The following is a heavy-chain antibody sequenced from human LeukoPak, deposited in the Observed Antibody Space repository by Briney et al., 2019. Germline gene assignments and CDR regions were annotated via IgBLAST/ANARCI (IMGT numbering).Heavy chain of an antibody. J-gene: IGHJ4*02. CDR1: GFTFGSYG. Sequence: SGGSLRLSCAASGFTFGSYGMHWVRQAPGKGLEWVAFIRYDGSNKYYADSVKGRFTISRDNSKNTLYLQMNSLRAEDTAVYYCAKGPVLLWFGADYYFDYWGQGTLVTVSS. V-gene: IGHV3-30*02. D-gene: IGHD3-10*01. CDR3: AKGPVLLWFGADYYFDY. CDR2: IRYDGSNK.